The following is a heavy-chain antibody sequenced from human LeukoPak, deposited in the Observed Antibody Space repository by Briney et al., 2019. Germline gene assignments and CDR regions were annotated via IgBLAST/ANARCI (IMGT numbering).Heavy chain of an antibody. CDR1: GFTFSSYA. D-gene: IGHD1-26*01. Sequence: PGGSLRLSCAASGFTFSSYAMSWVRQAPGKGLEWVSTISGSGRSTYYADSVKGRFTISRDNAKNSLYLQMNSLRAEDTAVYYCARVREGGSYPYNYYGLDVWGQGTTVTVSS. CDR2: ISGSGRST. CDR3: ARVREGGSYPYNYYGLDV. J-gene: IGHJ6*02. V-gene: IGHV3-23*01.